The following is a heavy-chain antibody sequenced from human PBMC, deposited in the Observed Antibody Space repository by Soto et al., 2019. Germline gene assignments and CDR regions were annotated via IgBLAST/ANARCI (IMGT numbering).Heavy chain of an antibody. V-gene: IGHV4-39*01. D-gene: IGHD4-4*01. J-gene: IGHJ4*02. Sequence: SETLSLTCTVSGGSISSSSYYWGWIRQPPGKGLEWIGSIYYSGSTYYNPSLKSRVTISVDTSKNQFSLKLSSVTAADTAVYFCARVRYSDNWHGLIDYWGQGTLVTVSS. CDR3: ARVRYSDNWHGLIDY. CDR1: GGSISSSSYY. CDR2: IYYSGST.